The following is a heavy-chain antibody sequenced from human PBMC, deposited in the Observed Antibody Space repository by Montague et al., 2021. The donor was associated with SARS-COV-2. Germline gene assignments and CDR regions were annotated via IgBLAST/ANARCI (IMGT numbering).Heavy chain of an antibody. D-gene: IGHD3-22*01. CDR1: GDSITSYY. Sequence: SETLSLTCTVSGDSITSYYWSWIRQPPGKGLEWIGNIYYSGSTSYNPSLKSRVTILVDTSKNQFSLKLTSLTAADTAVYYCARDSSGGYNWFDPWGQGTLVTVSS. V-gene: IGHV4-59*01. CDR3: ARDSSGGYNWFDP. CDR2: IYYSGST. J-gene: IGHJ5*02.